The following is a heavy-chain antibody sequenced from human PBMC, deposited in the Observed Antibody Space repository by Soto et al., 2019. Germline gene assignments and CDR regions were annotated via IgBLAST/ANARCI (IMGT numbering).Heavy chain of an antibody. V-gene: IGHV3-74*01. J-gene: IGHJ3*02. CDR2: INSDGSST. CDR1: GFTFSSYW. D-gene: IGHD4-4*01. Sequence: GGSLRLSCAASGFTFSSYWMHWVRQAPGKGLVWVSRINSDGSSTSYADYVKGRFTISRDNAKNTLYLQMNSLRAEDTAVYYCAREGDDYSNYLDAFDIWGQGTMVTVSS. CDR3: AREGDDYSNYLDAFDI.